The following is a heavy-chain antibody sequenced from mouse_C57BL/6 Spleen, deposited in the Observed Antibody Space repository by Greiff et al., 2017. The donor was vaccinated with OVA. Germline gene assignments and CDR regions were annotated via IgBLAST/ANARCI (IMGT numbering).Heavy chain of an antibody. CDR3: AREGDYGSSQAWFAY. V-gene: IGHV5-4*01. Sequence: EVKLMESGGGLVKPGGSLKLSCAASGFTFSSYAMSWVRQTPEKRLEWVATISDGGSYTYYPDNVKGRFTISRDNAKNNLYLQMSHLKSEDTAMYYCAREGDYGSSQAWFAYWGQGTLVTVSA. D-gene: IGHD1-1*01. CDR1: GFTFSSYA. J-gene: IGHJ3*01. CDR2: ISDGGSYT.